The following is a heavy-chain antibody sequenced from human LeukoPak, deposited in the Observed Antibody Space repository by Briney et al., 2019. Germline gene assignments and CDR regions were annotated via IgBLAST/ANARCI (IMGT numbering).Heavy chain of an antibody. CDR1: GYSISSGYY. V-gene: IGHV4-38-2*02. CDR3: ARDVIVGASLH. D-gene: IGHD1-26*01. Sequence: PSETLSLTCTVSGYSISSGYYWGWIRQPPGKGLEWIGGIYHSGSTYYNPSLKSRVTISVDTSKNQFSLKLSSVTAADTAVYYCARDVIVGASLHWGQGTLVTVSS. CDR2: IYHSGST. J-gene: IGHJ1*01.